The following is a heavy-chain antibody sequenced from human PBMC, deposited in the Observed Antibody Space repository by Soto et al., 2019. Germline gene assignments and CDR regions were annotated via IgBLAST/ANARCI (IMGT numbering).Heavy chain of an antibody. Sequence: SETLSLTCTVYGDFFSRYYWSWIRQPPGKGLEWIGEMNYSGSSNYSPSLKGRLSILVDTANKQFTLRLTSVTAADTAMYYCARDWAAAGPFDYWGQGTLVTVSS. CDR2: MNYSGSS. CDR1: GDFFSRYY. J-gene: IGHJ4*02. CDR3: ARDWAAAGPFDY. V-gene: IGHV4-34*01. D-gene: IGHD6-13*01.